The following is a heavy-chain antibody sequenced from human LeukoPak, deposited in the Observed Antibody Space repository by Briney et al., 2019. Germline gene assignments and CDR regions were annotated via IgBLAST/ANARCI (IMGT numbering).Heavy chain of an antibody. D-gene: IGHD3-10*01. CDR3: ARDHFGSLDS. J-gene: IGHJ4*02. CDR2: IYYSGST. CDR1: GGSISSYY. Sequence: SSETLSLTCTVSGGSISSYYWSWIRQPPGKGLEWIGYIYYSGSTNYNPSLKSRVTISVDTSKNQFSLKLSSVTAADAAVYYCARDHFGSLDSWGQGILVTVSS. V-gene: IGHV4-59*01.